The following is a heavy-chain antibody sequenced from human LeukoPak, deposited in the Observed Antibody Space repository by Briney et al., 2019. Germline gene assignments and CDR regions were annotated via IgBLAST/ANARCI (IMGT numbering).Heavy chain of an antibody. CDR3: AKDMDSSGWYLYDY. CDR2: INSDGSSR. CDR1: GFTFSSYW. D-gene: IGHD6-19*01. J-gene: IGHJ4*02. V-gene: IGHV3-74*01. Sequence: GGSLRLSCAASGFTFSSYWMHWVRQAPGKGLVWVSRINSDGSSRSYADSVKGRFTISRDNAKNSLYLQMNSLRAEDTALYYSAKDMDSSGWYLYDYWGQGTLVTVSS.